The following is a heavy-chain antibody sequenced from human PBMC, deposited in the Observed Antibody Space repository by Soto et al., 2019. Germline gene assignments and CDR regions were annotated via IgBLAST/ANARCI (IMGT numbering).Heavy chain of an antibody. J-gene: IGHJ6*02. Sequence: ASVKVSCKASGYTFTSYGISWVRQAPGQGLEWMGWISAYNGNTSYAQKLQGRVTMTTDTSTSTAYMELRSLRSDDTAVYYCARDRDDWNYGGYYYYYGMDVWGQGTTVTVSS. CDR1: GYTFTSYG. CDR3: ARDRDDWNYGGYYYYYGMDV. V-gene: IGHV1-18*04. D-gene: IGHD1-7*01. CDR2: ISAYNGNT.